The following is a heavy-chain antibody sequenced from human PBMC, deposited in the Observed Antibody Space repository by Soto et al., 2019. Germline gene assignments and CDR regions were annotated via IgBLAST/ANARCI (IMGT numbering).Heavy chain of an antibody. J-gene: IGHJ5*02. CDR3: ARHARGSPDWFDP. V-gene: IGHV4-39*01. CDR2: IYYSGST. Sequence: PSETLSLTCTVSGGPISSSSYYWGWIRQPPGKGLEWIGSIYYSGSTYYNPSLKSRVTISVDTSKNQFSLKLSSVTAADTAVYYCARHARGSPDWFDPWGQGTLVTVSS. CDR1: GGPISSSSYY. D-gene: IGHD3-10*01.